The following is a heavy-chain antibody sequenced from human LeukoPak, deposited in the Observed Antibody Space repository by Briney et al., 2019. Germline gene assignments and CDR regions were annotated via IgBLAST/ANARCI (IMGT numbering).Heavy chain of an antibody. CDR1: GFPFSDHE. J-gene: IGHJ3*02. V-gene: IGHV3-48*03. CDR2: ISSSGSDK. CDR3: ARRTHGAIAI. Sequence: GGSLRLSCAASGFPFSDHEMNWVRQAPGKGLEWVSYISSSGSDKYYPDSVKGRFTISRDNAKNSLYLQMNSLRAEDTAVYYCARRTHGAIAIWGQGTKVTVSS. D-gene: IGHD5-24*01.